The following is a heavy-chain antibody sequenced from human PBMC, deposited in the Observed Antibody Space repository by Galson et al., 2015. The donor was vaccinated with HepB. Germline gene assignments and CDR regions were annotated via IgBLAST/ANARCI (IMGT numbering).Heavy chain of an antibody. CDR2: IEKDGSEK. CDR1: GFTLSDYW. D-gene: IGHD6-13*01. Sequence: SLRLSCAASGFTLSDYWMSWVRQAPGKGLEWVANIEKDGSEKYYVDSVKGRFTISRDNAKNSLFLYTDSLRPEDTAVYFCARDREAAGGGDWFDTWGQGTLVTVSS. CDR3: ARDREAAGGGDWFDT. J-gene: IGHJ5*02. V-gene: IGHV3-7*01.